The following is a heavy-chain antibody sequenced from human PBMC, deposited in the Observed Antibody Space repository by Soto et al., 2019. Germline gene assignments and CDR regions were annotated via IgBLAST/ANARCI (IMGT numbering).Heavy chain of an antibody. J-gene: IGHJ5*02. CDR3: ARHTSRIAAAGTGWFDP. Sequence: QLQLQESGPGLVKPSETLSLTCSVSGGSITSSSYYWGWIRQPPGKGLEWIGSIYYGGRTYYNPSLKSRVTISVDTSKKQFSLRMSSVSAADTAVYYCARHTSRIAAAGTGWFDPWGQGTLVTVSS. D-gene: IGHD6-13*01. CDR2: IYYGGRT. CDR1: GGSITSSSYY. V-gene: IGHV4-39*01.